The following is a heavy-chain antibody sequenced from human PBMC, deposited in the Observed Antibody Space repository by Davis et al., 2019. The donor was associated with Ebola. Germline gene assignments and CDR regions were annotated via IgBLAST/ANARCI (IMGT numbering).Heavy chain of an antibody. J-gene: IGHJ6*03. V-gene: IGHV3-74*01. CDR1: GFTFSTYW. D-gene: IGHD1-26*01. CDR2: INSDESIT. CDR3: VREVLHMGYYMDV. Sequence: PGGSLRLSCVASGFTFSTYWMHWVRQDPGKGLVWISRINSDESITAYADSVRGRFTISRDNAKNTLYLQMNSLTVEDTAVYFCVREVLHMGYYMDVWGKGTTVTVSS.